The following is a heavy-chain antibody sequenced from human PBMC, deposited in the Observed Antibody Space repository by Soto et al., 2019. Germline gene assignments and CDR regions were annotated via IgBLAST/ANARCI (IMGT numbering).Heavy chain of an antibody. CDR1: GFTFSSYG. CDR2: IWYDGSNK. D-gene: IGHD2-15*01. Sequence: GGSLRLSCAASGFTFSSYGMHWVRQAPGKGLEWVAVIWYDGSNKYYAGSVKGRFTISRDNSKNTLYLQMNSLRAEDTAVYYCARDRTVVKSGMDVWGQGTTVTVSS. V-gene: IGHV3-33*01. J-gene: IGHJ6*02. CDR3: ARDRTVVKSGMDV.